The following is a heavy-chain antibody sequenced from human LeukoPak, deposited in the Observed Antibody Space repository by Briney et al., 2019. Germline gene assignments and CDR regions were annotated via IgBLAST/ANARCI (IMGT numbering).Heavy chain of an antibody. J-gene: IGHJ4*02. CDR3: ARKYYYDSSGYYF. Sequence: GGSLRLSCAASGFTFSGYYMSWIRQAPGKGLEWVSYISGGGSTIFYPDSVQGRFTISRDNAKNSLYLQMNSLRAEDTAVYYCARKYYYDSSGYYFWGQGTLVTVSS. V-gene: IGHV3-11*01. CDR1: GFTFSGYY. D-gene: IGHD3-22*01. CDR2: ISGGGSTI.